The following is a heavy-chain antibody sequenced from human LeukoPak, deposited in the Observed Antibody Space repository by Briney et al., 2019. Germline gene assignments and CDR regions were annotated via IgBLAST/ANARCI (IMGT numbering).Heavy chain of an antibody. J-gene: IGHJ4*02. CDR1: GFTFSSYS. D-gene: IGHD3-3*01. V-gene: IGHV3-21*01. Sequence: GGSLRLSCAASGFTFSSYSMNWVRQAPGKGLEWVSSISSSSSYIYYADPVKGRFTISRDNAKNSLYLQMNSLRAEDTAVYYCARDRDYLWSGDYTAYFDYWGQGTLVTVSS. CDR2: ISSSSSYI. CDR3: ARDRDYLWSGDYTAYFDY.